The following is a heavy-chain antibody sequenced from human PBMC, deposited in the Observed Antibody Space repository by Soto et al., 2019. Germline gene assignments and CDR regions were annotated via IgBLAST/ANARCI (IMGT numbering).Heavy chain of an antibody. CDR1: GYTFTSYG. V-gene: IGHV1-18*01. CDR2: ISAYNGNT. D-gene: IGHD2-15*01. Sequence: ASVKVSCKASGYTFTSYGIGWVRQAPGQGLEWMGWISAYNGNTNYAQKLQGRVTMTTDTSTSTAYMVLRSLRSDDTAVYYCARDGLGYCSGSSCFREEKEFDIWGQGTMVTVS. CDR3: ARDGLGYCSGSSCFREEKEFDI. J-gene: IGHJ3*02.